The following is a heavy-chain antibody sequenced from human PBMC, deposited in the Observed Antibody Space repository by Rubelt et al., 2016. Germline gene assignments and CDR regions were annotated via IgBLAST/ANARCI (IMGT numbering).Heavy chain of an antibody. J-gene: IGHJ4*02. Sequence: EVQLLESGGGLVQPGGSLRLSCAASGFTFSNYAMRWVRQAPGKGLEWVATIRQDGGEKYYVDSVKGRFTISRDTAKNSLFLQMNSLRAEDTAVYYCAMDQGKTGTTSSQLDYWGQGTLVTVSS. CDR2: IRQDGGEK. V-gene: IGHV3-7*04. CDR3: AMDQGKTGTTSSQLDY. D-gene: IGHD1-7*01. CDR1: GFTFSNYA.